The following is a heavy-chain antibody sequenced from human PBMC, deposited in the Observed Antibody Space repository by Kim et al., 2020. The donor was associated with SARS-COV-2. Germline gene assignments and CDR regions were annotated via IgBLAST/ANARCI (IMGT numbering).Heavy chain of an antibody. CDR3: ARSELISHYYDSSGYSYFDY. V-gene: IGHV4-31*03. CDR2: IYYSGST. CDR1: GGSISSGGYY. J-gene: IGHJ4*02. D-gene: IGHD3-22*01. Sequence: SETLSLTCTVSGGSISSGGYYWSWIRQHPGKGLEWIGYIYYSGSTYYNPSLKSRVTISVDTSKNQFSLKLSSVTAADTAVYYCARSELISHYYDSSGYSYFDYWGQGTLVTVSS.